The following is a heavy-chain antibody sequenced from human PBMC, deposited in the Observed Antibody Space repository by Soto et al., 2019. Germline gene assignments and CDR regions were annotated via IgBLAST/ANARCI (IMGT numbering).Heavy chain of an antibody. CDR3: AKDLHSGWFDY. J-gene: IGHJ4*02. CDR2: ISSDGSEK. Sequence: GGSLRLSCAASGFAFSSSDMHWVRQAPGKGLEWVTVISSDGSEKYYVDSVKGRFTISRDNSKNTLYLQMHSLSAEDTAVYYCAKDLHSGWFDYWGQGALVPVSS. D-gene: IGHD6-19*01. CDR1: GFAFSSSD. V-gene: IGHV3-30*18.